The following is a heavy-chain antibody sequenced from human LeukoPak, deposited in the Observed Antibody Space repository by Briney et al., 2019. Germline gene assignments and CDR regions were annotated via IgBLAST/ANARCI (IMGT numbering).Heavy chain of an antibody. J-gene: IGHJ4*02. CDR2: IYYSGST. D-gene: IGHD2-21*01. Sequence: PSETLSLTCTVSGGSISSYYWSWIRQPPGKGLEWIGYIYYSGSTNYNPPLKSRVTISVDTSKNQFSLKLSSVTAADTAVYYCARALRDYYFDYWGQGTLVTVSS. CDR3: ARALRDYYFDY. V-gene: IGHV4-59*01. CDR1: GGSISSYY.